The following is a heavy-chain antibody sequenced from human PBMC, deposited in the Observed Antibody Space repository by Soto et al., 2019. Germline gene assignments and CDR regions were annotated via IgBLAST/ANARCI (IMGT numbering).Heavy chain of an antibody. Sequence: SVKVSCKASGGTFSSYAISWVRQAPGQGLEWMGGIIPIFGTANYAQKFQGRVTITADESTSTAYMELSGLRSEDTAVYYCATPRGGYSYGHEYFQHWGQGTLVTVSS. J-gene: IGHJ1*01. V-gene: IGHV1-69*13. CDR2: IIPIFGTA. D-gene: IGHD5-18*01. CDR3: ATPRGGYSYGHEYFQH. CDR1: GGTFSSYA.